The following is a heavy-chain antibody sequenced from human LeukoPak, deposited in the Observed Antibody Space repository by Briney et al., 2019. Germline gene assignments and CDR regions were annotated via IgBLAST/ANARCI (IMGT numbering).Heavy chain of an antibody. CDR3: AREVGYIDY. V-gene: IGHV4-61*02. CDR2: IYTSGST. Sequence: SQTLSLTCTVSGGSISSGGYYWSWIRQPAGKGLEWIGRIYTSGSTNYNPSLKSRVTMSVDTSKNQFSLKLSSVTAADTAVYYCAREVGYIDYWGQGTLVTVSS. J-gene: IGHJ4*02. CDR1: GGSISSGGYY.